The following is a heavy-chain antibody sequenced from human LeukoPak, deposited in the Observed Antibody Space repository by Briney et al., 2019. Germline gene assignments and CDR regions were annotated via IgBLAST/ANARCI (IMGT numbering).Heavy chain of an antibody. Sequence: GGSLRLSCVVSGFSVSNNYVSWVRQAPGKGLEWVSVIYSGNTIKYADSVKGRFTISRDNSKNTVYLQMNSLRAEDTAVYYCARDLGYYYGSGRLNWFDPWGQGTLVTVSS. CDR3: ARDLGYYYGSGRLNWFDP. CDR2: IYSGNTI. V-gene: IGHV3-66*01. J-gene: IGHJ5*02. D-gene: IGHD3-10*01. CDR1: GFSVSNNY.